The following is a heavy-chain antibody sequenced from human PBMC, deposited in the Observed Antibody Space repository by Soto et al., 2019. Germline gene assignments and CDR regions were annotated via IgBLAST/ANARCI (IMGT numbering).Heavy chain of an antibody. CDR2: ISGSGGDT. V-gene: IGHV3-23*01. D-gene: IGHD1-26*01. CDR3: AKDSALPYSGSYFDS. CDR1: GFTFSSYS. J-gene: IGHJ4*02. Sequence: GGSLRLSCAASGFTFSSYSISWVRQAPGKGLECVSSISGSGGDTFYADSVKGRFTISRDNSKNTLYLQMSSLRADDTALYYCAKDSALPYSGSYFDSWGQGALVTVSS.